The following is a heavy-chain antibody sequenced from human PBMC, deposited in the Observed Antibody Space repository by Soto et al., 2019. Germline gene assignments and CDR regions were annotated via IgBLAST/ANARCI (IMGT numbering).Heavy chain of an antibody. CDR1: GGTFSSYA. D-gene: IGHD2-15*01. Sequence: SVKVSCKASGGTFSSYAISWVRQAPGQGLEWMGGIIPIFGTANYAQKFQGRVTITADESTSTAYMELSSLRSEDMAVYYCARERLCSGGSCYSYYYYGMDVWGQGTTVTVSS. V-gene: IGHV1-69*13. CDR3: ARERLCSGGSCYSYYYYGMDV. J-gene: IGHJ6*02. CDR2: IIPIFGTA.